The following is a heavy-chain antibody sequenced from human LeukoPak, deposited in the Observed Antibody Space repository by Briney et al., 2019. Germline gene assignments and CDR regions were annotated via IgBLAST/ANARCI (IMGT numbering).Heavy chain of an antibody. CDR3: ARREGYGDYLHMGY. J-gene: IGHJ4*02. V-gene: IGHV4/OR15-8*01. CDR1: GASISSSDW. D-gene: IGHD4-17*01. CDR2: IYYSGST. Sequence: ETLSLTCVVSGASISSSDWWSWVRQPPGKGLEWIGSIYYSGSTYYNPSLKSRVTMSVDKSKNQFSLKLSSVTAADTAVYYCARREGYGDYLHMGYWGQGTLVTVSS.